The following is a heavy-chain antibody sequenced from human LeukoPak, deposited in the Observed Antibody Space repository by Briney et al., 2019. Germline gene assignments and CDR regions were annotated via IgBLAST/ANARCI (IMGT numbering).Heavy chain of an antibody. V-gene: IGHV3-7*01. CDR3: ARDTPGEESH. Sequence: PGGSLRLSCSASGFTFSAYWMSWVRQAPGKGLEWVANIKQDGSEKYYVDSVKGRFTISRDNAKNSLYLQMNSLRGEETAVYYCARDTPGEESHWGQGTLVTVSS. D-gene: IGHD2-2*01. CDR2: IKQDGSEK. CDR1: GFTFSAYW. J-gene: IGHJ4*02.